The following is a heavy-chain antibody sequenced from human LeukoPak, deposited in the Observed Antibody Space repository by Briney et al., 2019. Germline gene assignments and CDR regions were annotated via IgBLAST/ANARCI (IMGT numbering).Heavy chain of an antibody. J-gene: IGHJ4*02. CDR3: ARGVMAARLYYFDY. V-gene: IGHV3-23*01. D-gene: IGHD2-21*01. CDR2: ITGSGDYT. CDR1: GFSFGSHP. Sequence: PGGSLRLSCVASGFSFGSHPMNWVRQAPGKGLEWVSGITGSGDYTYYIDSVQGRFTISRDNSKNMLFLQMNSLRAEDTAVYYCARGVMAARLYYFDYWGRGILVTVSS.